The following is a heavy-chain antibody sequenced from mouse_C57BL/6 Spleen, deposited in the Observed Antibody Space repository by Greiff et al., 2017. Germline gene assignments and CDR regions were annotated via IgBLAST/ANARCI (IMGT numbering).Heavy chain of an antibody. CDR2: INYDGSST. J-gene: IGHJ2*01. CDR3: ARDPYYYGSSLYYFDY. V-gene: IGHV5-16*01. D-gene: IGHD1-1*01. Sequence: DVQLQESEGGLVQPGSSMKLSCTASGFTFSDYYMAWVRQVPEKGLEWVANINYDGSSTYYLDSLKSRFTISRDNAKNILYLQMSSLKSEDTATYYCARDPYYYGSSLYYFDYWGQGTTLTVAS. CDR1: GFTFSDYY.